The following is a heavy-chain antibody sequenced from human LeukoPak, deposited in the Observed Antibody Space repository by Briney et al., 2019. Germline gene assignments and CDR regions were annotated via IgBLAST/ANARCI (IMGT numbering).Heavy chain of an antibody. J-gene: IGHJ4*02. CDR3: ATSSGWTGTFDY. CDR2: IKSKSDGGAT. Sequence: GSLRLSCAASGFIFSNAWMAWVRQAPGKGLEWVGRIKSKSDGGATDYAAPVKGRFTISRDDSKNTLYLQMNSLKTEDTAVYFCATSSGWTGTFDYWGQGTLVTVSS. CDR1: GFIFSNAW. D-gene: IGHD6-19*01. V-gene: IGHV3-15*01.